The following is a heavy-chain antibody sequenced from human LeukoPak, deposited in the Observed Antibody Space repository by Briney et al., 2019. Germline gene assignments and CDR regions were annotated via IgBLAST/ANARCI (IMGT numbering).Heavy chain of an antibody. CDR2: ISAYNGNT. D-gene: IGHD6-13*01. J-gene: IGHJ4*02. Sequence: AASVKVSCKASGYTFTNYGISWVRQAPGQGLEWMGWISAYNGNTKYAQKLQGRVTMTTDTSTSTAYMELRSLRSDDTAVYYCARSFFAAAAGSFDYWGQGTLVTVSS. V-gene: IGHV1-18*01. CDR1: GYTFTNYG. CDR3: ARSFFAAAAGSFDY.